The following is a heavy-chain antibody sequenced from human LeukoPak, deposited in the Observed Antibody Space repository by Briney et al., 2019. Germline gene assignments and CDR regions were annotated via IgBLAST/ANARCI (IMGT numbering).Heavy chain of an antibody. J-gene: IGHJ5*02. V-gene: IGHV4-59*12. D-gene: IGHD6-13*01. CDR3: ARASIAAAGTPEWFDP. CDR2: IYYSGST. CDR1: GGSISSYY. Sequence: KPSETLSLTCTVSGGSISSYYWSWIRQTPGKGLEWIGYIYYSGSTNYNPSLKSRVTISVDTSKNQFSLKLSSVTAADTAVYYCARASIAAAGTPEWFDPWGQGTLVTVSS.